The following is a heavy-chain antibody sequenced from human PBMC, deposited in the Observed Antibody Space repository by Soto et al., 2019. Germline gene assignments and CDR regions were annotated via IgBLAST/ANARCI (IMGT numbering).Heavy chain of an antibody. CDR2: VMPICGTA. V-gene: IGHV1-69*12. J-gene: IGHJ4*02. CDR3: ASLDVVVTAIGGY. D-gene: IGHD2-21*02. Sequence: QVQLVQSGAGVNKPGSSVKVSCKASGGTFSSYAISWVRQAPGQGLEWMGGVMPICGTANYAQKFKGRVTITGDESTSTAYMELSSLSAEDTAVDYCASLDVVVTAIGGYWGRGTLVTVSS. CDR1: GGTFSSYA.